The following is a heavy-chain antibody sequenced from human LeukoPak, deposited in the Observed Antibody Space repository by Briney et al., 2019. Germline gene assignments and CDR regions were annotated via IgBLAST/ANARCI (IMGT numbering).Heavy chain of an antibody. CDR3: ARGRGYSDSSSYYFDY. CDR1: GGSISSYY. J-gene: IGHJ4*02. V-gene: IGHV4-59*08. Sequence: SETLSLTCTVSGGSISSYYWSWIRQPPGKGLEWIGYIYYSGSTNYNPSLKSRVTISVDTSKNQFSLKLSSVTAADTAVYYCARGRGYSDSSSYYFDYWGQGTLVTVS. D-gene: IGHD3-22*01. CDR2: IYYSGST.